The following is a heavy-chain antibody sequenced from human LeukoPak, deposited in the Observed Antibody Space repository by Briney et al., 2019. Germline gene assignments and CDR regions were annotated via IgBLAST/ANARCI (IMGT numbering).Heavy chain of an antibody. D-gene: IGHD1-26*01. Sequence: ASVKVSCKASGYTFTSYYMHWVRQAPGQGLEWMGIINPSGGSTSYAQKFQGRVTMTRDTSTSTAYMELSRLRSDDTAVYYCARSFRWELPNFDYWGQGTLVTVSS. V-gene: IGHV1-46*01. CDR2: INPSGGST. CDR3: ARSFRWELPNFDY. J-gene: IGHJ4*02. CDR1: GYTFTSYY.